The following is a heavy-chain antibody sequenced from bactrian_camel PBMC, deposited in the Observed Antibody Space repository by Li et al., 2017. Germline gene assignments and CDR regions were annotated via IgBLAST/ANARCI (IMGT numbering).Heavy chain of an antibody. CDR1: GYYYSSTC. Sequence: DVQLVESGGGSVQAGGSLRLSCLLSGYYYSSTCVAWFRQAPGKEREGVATVDQDENTDYADSVKGRFIISKDNDKNTLFLQMNVLRPEDTAMYYCAARKVARGSHFSLGRAPALRRDEYNFWVQGTQVTVS. D-gene: IGHD2*01. CDR2: VDQDENT. CDR3: AARKVARGSHFSLGRAPALRRDEYNF. V-gene: IGHV3S67*01. J-gene: IGHJ4*01.